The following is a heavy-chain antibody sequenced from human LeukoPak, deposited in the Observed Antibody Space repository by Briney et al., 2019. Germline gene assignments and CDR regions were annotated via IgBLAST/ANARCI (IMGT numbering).Heavy chain of an antibody. Sequence: ASVKVSCKASGYTFTSYDINWVRQATGQGLEWMGWMNPNSGNTGYARKFQGRVTMTRNTSISTAYMELSSLRSEDTAVYYCAREVAAAVEAFDIWGQGTMVTVSS. CDR3: AREVAAAVEAFDI. CDR2: MNPNSGNT. CDR1: GYTFTSYD. D-gene: IGHD6-13*01. V-gene: IGHV1-8*01. J-gene: IGHJ3*02.